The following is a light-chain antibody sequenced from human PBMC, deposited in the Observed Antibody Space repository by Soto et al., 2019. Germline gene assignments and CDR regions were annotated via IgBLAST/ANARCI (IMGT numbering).Light chain of an antibody. J-gene: IGLJ2*01. V-gene: IGLV2-8*01. CDR1: SSDVGAYNY. CDR2: EVT. CDR3: SSYAGSNNFEV. Sequence: QSALTQPPSASGSPGQSVTISCTGTSSDVGAYNYVSWYQQHPGKAPKLIIYEVTKRPSGVPDRFSASKSGNAASLTVSGLQADDEADYYCSSYAGSNNFEVFGGGTKPTVL.